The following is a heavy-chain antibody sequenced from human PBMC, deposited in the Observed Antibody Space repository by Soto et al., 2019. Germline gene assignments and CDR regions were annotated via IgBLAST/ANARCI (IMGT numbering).Heavy chain of an antibody. CDR2: IYYSGST. CDR3: ARDRAVAGAIEYYFDY. V-gene: IGHV4-59*01. CDR1: GGSISSYY. Sequence: ETLSLTCTVSGGSISSYYWSWIRQPPGKGLEWIGYIYYSGSTNYNPSLKSRVTISVDTSKNQFSLKLSSVTAADTAVYYCARDRAVAGAIEYYFDYWGQGTLVTVSS. D-gene: IGHD6-19*01. J-gene: IGHJ4*02.